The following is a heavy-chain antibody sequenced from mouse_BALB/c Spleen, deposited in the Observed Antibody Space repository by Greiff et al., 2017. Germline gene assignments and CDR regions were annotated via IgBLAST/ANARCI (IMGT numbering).Heavy chain of an antibody. D-gene: IGHD1-1*01. CDR2: ISYSGST. J-gene: IGHJ1*01. V-gene: IGHV3-2*02. CDR3: ARSDYYGSSWYCDV. CDR1: GYSITSDYA. Sequence: EVKLVESGPGLVKPSQSLSLTCTVTGYSITSDYAWNWIRQFPGNKLEWMGYISYSGSTSYNPSLKSRISITRDTSKNQFFLQLNSVTTEDTATYYCARSDYYGSSWYCDVWGAGTTVTVSS.